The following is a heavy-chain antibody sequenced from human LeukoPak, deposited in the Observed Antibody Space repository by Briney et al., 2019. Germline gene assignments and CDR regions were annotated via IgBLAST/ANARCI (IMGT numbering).Heavy chain of an antibody. V-gene: IGHV3-33*06. Sequence: GRSLRLSCAASGFTSSSYGMHWVRQAPGKGLEWVAVIWYDGSNKYYADSVKGRFTISRDNSKNTLYLQMNSLRAEDTAVYYCAKERSGFNFDYWGQGTLVTVSS. CDR2: IWYDGSNK. CDR3: AKERSGFNFDY. CDR1: GFTSSSYG. J-gene: IGHJ4*02. D-gene: IGHD1-1*01.